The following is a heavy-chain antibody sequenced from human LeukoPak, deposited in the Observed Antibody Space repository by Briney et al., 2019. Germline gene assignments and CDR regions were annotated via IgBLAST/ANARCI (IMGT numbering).Heavy chain of an antibody. J-gene: IGHJ4*02. D-gene: IGHD5-18*01. CDR2: ISRSGSNI. CDR3: ARDGAWVQLWPQGGYYFDY. CDR1: GFTFSDYY. Sequence: GGSLRLSCAASGFTFSDYYMSWIRQAPGKGLEWVSYISRSGSNIYYADSVKGRFTISRDNAKNSLYLQMNSLRAEDTAVYYCARDGAWVQLWPQGGYYFDYWGQGTLVTVSS. V-gene: IGHV3-11*04.